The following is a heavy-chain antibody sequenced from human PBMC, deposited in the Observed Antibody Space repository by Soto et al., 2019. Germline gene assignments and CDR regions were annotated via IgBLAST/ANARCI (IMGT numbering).Heavy chain of an antibody. Sequence: KSSETLSLTCTVSGGSISSGGYYWSWIRQHPGKGLEWIGYIYYSGSTYYNPPLKSRVTISVDTSKNQFSLKLSSVTAADTAVYYCTLRWDYGMDVWGQGTTVTVSS. CDR2: IYYSGST. CDR1: GGSISSGGYY. CDR3: TLRWDYGMDV. V-gene: IGHV4-31*03. J-gene: IGHJ6*02. D-gene: IGHD4-17*01.